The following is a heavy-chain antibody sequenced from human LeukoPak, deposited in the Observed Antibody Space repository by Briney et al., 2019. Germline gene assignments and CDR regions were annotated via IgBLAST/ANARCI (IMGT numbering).Heavy chain of an antibody. CDR1: GYTFTGYY. Sequence: ASVKVSCKASGYTFTGYYMHWVRQAPGQGLEWMGWINPNSGGTNYAQKFQGRVTMTRDTSISTAYMELSRLRSDDTAVYYCARESYGGRYSSQLFQHWGQGTLVTVSS. D-gene: IGHD5-12*01. CDR2: INPNSGGT. CDR3: ARESYGGRYSSQLFQH. V-gene: IGHV1-2*02. J-gene: IGHJ1*01.